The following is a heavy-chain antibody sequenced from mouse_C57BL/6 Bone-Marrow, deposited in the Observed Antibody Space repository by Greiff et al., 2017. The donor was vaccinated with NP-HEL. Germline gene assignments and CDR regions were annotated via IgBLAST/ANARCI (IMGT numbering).Heavy chain of an antibody. D-gene: IGHD6-1*01. CDR2: INPNNGGT. CDR3: ARCHRGFAY. V-gene: IGHV1-22*01. CDR1: GYTFTDYN. J-gene: IGHJ3*01. Sequence: EVQLQQSGPELVKPGASVKMSCKASGYTFTDYNMNWVKQSHGKSLEWIGYINPNNGGTSYNPKFKGKATLTLKKYSSTAYMELRSLTSEDSSVYYCARCHRGFAYWGQGTLVTVSA.